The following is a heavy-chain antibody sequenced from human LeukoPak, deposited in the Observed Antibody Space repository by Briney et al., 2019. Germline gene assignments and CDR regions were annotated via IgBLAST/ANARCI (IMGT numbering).Heavy chain of an antibody. Sequence: PGGTLRLSRAAAASTFSSYWMSWVRQAAGKGLEWVANIKQHGTDKYYVVSVTGPFTISRDNAKNSLYLQMNSLGAEDTAVYYCARDTGRSIYYYGSGTFDYWGQGTLVTVSS. CDR3: ARDTGRSIYYYGSGTFDY. D-gene: IGHD3-10*01. CDR2: IKQHGTDK. V-gene: IGHV3-7*01. CDR1: ASTFSSYW. J-gene: IGHJ4*02.